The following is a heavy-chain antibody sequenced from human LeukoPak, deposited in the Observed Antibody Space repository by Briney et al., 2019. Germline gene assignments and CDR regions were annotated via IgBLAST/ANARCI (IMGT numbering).Heavy chain of an antibody. Sequence: SVKVSCKASGGTFSSYAISWVRQAPGQGLEWMGRIIPILGIANYAQKFQGRVTITADKSTSTAYMELSNLRSEDTAVYYCARGAVGATSFDYWGQGTLVTVSS. CDR2: IIPILGIA. V-gene: IGHV1-69*04. D-gene: IGHD1-26*01. CDR3: ARGAVGATSFDY. J-gene: IGHJ4*02. CDR1: GGTFSSYA.